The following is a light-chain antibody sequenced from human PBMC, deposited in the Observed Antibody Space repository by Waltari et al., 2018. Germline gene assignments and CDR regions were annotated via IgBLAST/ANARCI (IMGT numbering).Light chain of an antibody. Sequence: EIVMTQSPTILSVSPGERATLSCRASQSVSNNLASYQQKHGQAPRLLISRASTKASGVPARLSGSGYGTEFTLTISSLQSEDFAVYYCQQCNDWPRTFGQGTKVEIK. V-gene: IGKV3D-15*01. CDR2: RAS. CDR3: QQCNDWPRT. J-gene: IGKJ1*01. CDR1: QSVSNN.